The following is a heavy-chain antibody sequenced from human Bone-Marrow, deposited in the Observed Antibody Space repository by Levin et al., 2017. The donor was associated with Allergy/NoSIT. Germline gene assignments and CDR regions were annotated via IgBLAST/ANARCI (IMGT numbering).Heavy chain of an antibody. CDR2: IYSGGST. CDR1: GFTVSSNY. Sequence: GESLKISCAASGFTVSSNYMSWVRQAPGKGLEWVSVIYSGGSTYYADSVKGRFTISRDNSKNTLYLQMNSLRAEDTAVYYCARDPMVRGVIVGYFDYWGQGTLVTVSS. CDR3: ARDPMVRGVIVGYFDY. V-gene: IGHV3-66*01. J-gene: IGHJ4*02. D-gene: IGHD3-10*01.